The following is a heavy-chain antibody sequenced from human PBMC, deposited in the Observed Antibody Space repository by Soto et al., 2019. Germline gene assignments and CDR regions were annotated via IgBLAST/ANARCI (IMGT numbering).Heavy chain of an antibody. Sequence: GGSVRLSCAASGFTVSSKYMSWVRQAPGKGQEWVSLIQSGGPTYYADSVKGRFTISRDTSENTLHLQMDSLRAEDTAVYYCARDDVLCDGGRCYGVSLDVWGKVTTVTVS. J-gene: IGHJ6*03. CDR2: IQSGGPT. D-gene: IGHD2-15*01. CDR1: GFTVSSKY. V-gene: IGHV3-66*01. CDR3: ARDDVLCDGGRCYGVSLDV.